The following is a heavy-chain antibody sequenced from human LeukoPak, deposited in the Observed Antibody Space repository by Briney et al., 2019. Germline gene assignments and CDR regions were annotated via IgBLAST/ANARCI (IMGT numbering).Heavy chain of an antibody. J-gene: IGHJ4*02. Sequence: PGGSLRLSCAASGFAFSSYAMSWVRQAPGKGLEWVSTISGSGGSTYYADSVKGRFTISRDNAKNSLHLQMNSLRAEDTAVYYCASSLTPGDGYNSRPFDYWGQGTLVTVSS. CDR1: GFAFSSYA. CDR2: ISGSGGST. CDR3: ASSLTPGDGYNSRPFDY. V-gene: IGHV3-23*01. D-gene: IGHD5-24*01.